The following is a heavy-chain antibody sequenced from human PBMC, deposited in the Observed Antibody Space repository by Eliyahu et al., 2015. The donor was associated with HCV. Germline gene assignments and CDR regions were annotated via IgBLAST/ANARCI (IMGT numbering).Heavy chain of an antibody. V-gene: IGHV3-9*01. CDR2: LGWNSGNK. CDR3: VKDQSNYGGFFAFDW. J-gene: IGHJ4*02. CDR1: GXPLCDFG. D-gene: IGHD4-23*01. Sequence: EVHLAESGGDLVKPGTSLRLXCVASGXPLCDFGMHWXRQVPGKGLEWVAGLGWNSGNKQYADSVKGRFSISRDNAKNSLFLEMNSLRPEDTALYYCVKDQSNYGGFFAFDWWGQGTLVTVSS.